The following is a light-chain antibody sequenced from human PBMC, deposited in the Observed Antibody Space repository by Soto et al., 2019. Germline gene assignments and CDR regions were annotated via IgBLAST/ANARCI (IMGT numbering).Light chain of an antibody. CDR2: TNY. CDR3: AAWDDSLSGVV. CDR1: SSNIGSNY. V-gene: IGLV1-47*01. Sequence: QSVLTQPPSASGTPGQRVTISCSGSSSNIGSNYVYWYQHLPGTAPKLLIYTNYQRPSGVPDRFSGSKSGTSASLAISGLRSEDEADYYCAAWDDSLSGVVFGGGTKLTVL. J-gene: IGLJ2*01.